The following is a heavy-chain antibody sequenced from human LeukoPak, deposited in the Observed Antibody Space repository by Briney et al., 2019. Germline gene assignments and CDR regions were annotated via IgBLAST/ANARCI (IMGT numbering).Heavy chain of an antibody. CDR1: GGSISGSNYY. CDR2: IYYSGST. CDR3: ASSQWVVPGSH. V-gene: IGHV4-61*05. D-gene: IGHD6-19*01. J-gene: IGHJ4*02. Sequence: PSETLSLTCTVTGGSISGSNYYWGWIRQPPGKGLEWIGYIYYSGSTNYNPSLKSRVTISVDTSKNQFSLKLSSVTAADTAVYYCASSQWVVPGSHWGQGALVIVSS.